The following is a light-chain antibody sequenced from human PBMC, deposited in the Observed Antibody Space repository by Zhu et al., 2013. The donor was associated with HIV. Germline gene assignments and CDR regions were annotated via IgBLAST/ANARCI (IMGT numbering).Light chain of an antibody. V-gene: IGKV1-5*03. Sequence: DIQMTQSPSTLSASVGDRVTITCRARENINSCLAWFQQRPGKAPKLLIYQASTLESGVPSRFSGGGSGTEFILTITSLQPDDFATYYCQQYNSYSRTFGQGTKVEIK. CDR1: ENINSC. CDR3: QQYNSYSRT. J-gene: IGKJ1*01. CDR2: QAS.